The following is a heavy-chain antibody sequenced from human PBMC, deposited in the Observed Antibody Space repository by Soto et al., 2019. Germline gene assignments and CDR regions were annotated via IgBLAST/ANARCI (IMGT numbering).Heavy chain of an antibody. J-gene: IGHJ4*02. CDR1: GFTFSSYA. D-gene: IGHD3-22*01. Sequence: GGSLRLSCAASGFTFSSYAMHWVRQAPGKGLEWVAVISYDGSSKYYADSVKGRFTISRDNSKNTLYLQMNSLRAEDTAVCYCARDLGWPNYDSSGFYFDYWGQGTLVTVSS. V-gene: IGHV3-30-3*01. CDR2: ISYDGSSK. CDR3: ARDLGWPNYDSSGFYFDY.